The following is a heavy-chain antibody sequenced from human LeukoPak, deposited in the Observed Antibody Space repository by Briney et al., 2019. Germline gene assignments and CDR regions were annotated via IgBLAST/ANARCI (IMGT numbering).Heavy chain of an antibody. V-gene: IGHV3-30*18. CDR2: ISYDGRNK. CDR3: AKGTLVVTDDAFDF. D-gene: IGHD2-21*02. CDR1: GFTFSSYG. J-gene: IGHJ3*01. Sequence: PGGSLRLSCAASGFTFSSYGMHWVRQAPGKGLEWVAVISYDGRNKYYVDSVKGRFTISRDNSRNTLYLQMNSLSAEDTAMYYCAKGTLVVTDDAFDFWGQGTMVTVSS.